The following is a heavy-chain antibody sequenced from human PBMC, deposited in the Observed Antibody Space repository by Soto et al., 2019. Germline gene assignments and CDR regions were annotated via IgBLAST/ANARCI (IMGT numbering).Heavy chain of an antibody. D-gene: IGHD3-22*01. Sequence: SETLSLTCTVSGGSISSGDYYWSWIRQPPGKGLEWIGYIYYSGSTYYNPSLKSRVTISVDTSKNQFSLKLSSVTAADTAVYYCATRILYDSNLDYWGQGTLVTVS. V-gene: IGHV4-30-4*01. CDR2: IYYSGST. CDR1: GGSISSGDYY. CDR3: ATRILYDSNLDY. J-gene: IGHJ4*02.